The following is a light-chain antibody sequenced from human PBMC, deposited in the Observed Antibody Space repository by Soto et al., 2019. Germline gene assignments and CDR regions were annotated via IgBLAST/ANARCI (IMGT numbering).Light chain of an antibody. V-gene: IGKV3-15*01. Sequence: EIAMTQSRATLSVSPGERATLSFRASQSVSSNLAWYQQKPGQAPRLLIYGASTRATGIPARFSGSGSGTEFTLTISSLQSEDFAVYYCQQYNNWPLTFGGGTKVDIK. CDR1: QSVSSN. J-gene: IGKJ4*01. CDR2: GAS. CDR3: QQYNNWPLT.